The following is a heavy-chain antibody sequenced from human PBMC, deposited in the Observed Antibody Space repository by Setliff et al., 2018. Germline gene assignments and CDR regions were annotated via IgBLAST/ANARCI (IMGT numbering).Heavy chain of an antibody. CDR3: ARDRQGDGNYYMDV. J-gene: IGHJ6*03. CDR1: GFTFNIYW. CDR2: TSRDESTT. D-gene: IGHD3-16*01. V-gene: IGHV3-74*01. Sequence: GGSLRLSCAASGFTFNIYWMHWVRQVPGKGLAWISRTSRDESTTNYADFAKGRFTISRDNAKHTVYLQMNSLRPEDTAVYYCARDRQGDGNYYMDVWGKGTTVTVSS.